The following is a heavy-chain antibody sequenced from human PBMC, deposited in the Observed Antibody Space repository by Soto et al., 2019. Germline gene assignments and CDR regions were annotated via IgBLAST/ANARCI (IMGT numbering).Heavy chain of an antibody. CDR1: GGSISSGDYY. Sequence: LSLTCTVSGGSISSGDYYWSWLLRPPVKGLEWIGYIYNGGSTYYRPSLESRMHMSLDATRNHYSLRLTSVTAADTAVYFCARAPVGLDTISYFDYWGQGKLVTVSS. CDR2: IYNGGST. V-gene: IGHV4-30-4*01. D-gene: IGHD3-3*01. CDR3: ARAPVGLDTISYFDY. J-gene: IGHJ4*02.